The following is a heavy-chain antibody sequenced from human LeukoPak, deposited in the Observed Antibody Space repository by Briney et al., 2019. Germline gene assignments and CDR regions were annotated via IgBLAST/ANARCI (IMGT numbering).Heavy chain of an antibody. J-gene: IGHJ5*02. V-gene: IGHV3-23*01. CDR1: GFTFSNYA. CDR3: AKCVTGWPNWFDP. Sequence: GGSLRLSCAASGFTFSNYAMSWVRQAPGKGLEWVSTIRTSGDNTYYADSVKGRFTISRDNSKNTLYLQMISLRAEDTALYYCAKCVTGWPNWFDPWGQGTLVTVSS. D-gene: IGHD6-19*01. CDR2: IRTSGDNT.